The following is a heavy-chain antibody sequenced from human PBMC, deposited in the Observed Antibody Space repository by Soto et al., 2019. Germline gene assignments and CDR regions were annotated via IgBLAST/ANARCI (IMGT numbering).Heavy chain of an antibody. V-gene: IGHV1-18*01. D-gene: IGHD3-9*01. CDR1: GYTFTSYG. Sequence: QVQLVQSGAEVKKPGASVKVSCKASGYTFTSYGISWVRQAPGQGLEWMGWINAYNGNTNYAQKLQGTVTMTTGTSTGTANKELKSLRSDDTAVYYCAIDAYYDISAVYSADFDYWGQGTLVTVS. CDR3: AIDAYYDISAVYSADFDY. J-gene: IGHJ4*01. CDR2: INAYNGNT.